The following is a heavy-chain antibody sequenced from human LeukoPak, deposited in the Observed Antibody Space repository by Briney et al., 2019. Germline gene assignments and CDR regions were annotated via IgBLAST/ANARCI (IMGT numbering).Heavy chain of an antibody. V-gene: IGHV3-23*01. D-gene: IGHD2-15*01. J-gene: IGHJ4*02. Sequence: GGSLRLSCAASGFIFSGYALSWVRQAPGKGLEWVSAISGSGGSTYYADSVKGRFTISRDNSKNTLYLQMNSLRAEDTAVYYCAKRDGYCSGGSCYSNFDYWGQGTLVTVSS. CDR2: ISGSGGST. CDR3: AKRDGYCSGGSCYSNFDY. CDR1: GFIFSGYA.